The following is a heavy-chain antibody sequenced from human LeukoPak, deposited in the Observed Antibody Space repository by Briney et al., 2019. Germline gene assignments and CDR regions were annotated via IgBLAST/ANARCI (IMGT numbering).Heavy chain of an antibody. J-gene: IGHJ5*02. Sequence: SQTLSLTCTVSGGSISIGGYYWSWIRQHPGKGLEWIGYIYYSGSTYYNPSLKSRVTISVDTSKNQFSLKLSSVTAADTAVYYCARESRGYGGNSCWFDPWGQGTLVTVSS. CDR3: ARESRGYGGNSCWFDP. CDR2: IYYSGST. D-gene: IGHD5-12*01. V-gene: IGHV4-31*03. CDR1: GGSISIGGYY.